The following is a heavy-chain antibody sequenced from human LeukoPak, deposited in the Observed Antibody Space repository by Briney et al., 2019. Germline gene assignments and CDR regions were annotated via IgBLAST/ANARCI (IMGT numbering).Heavy chain of an antibody. J-gene: IGHJ1*01. D-gene: IGHD3-3*01. CDR3: AKHIYGVVSIQQ. V-gene: IGHV1-69*04. CDR1: GGTFSSYA. Sequence: SVKVSCKASGGTFSSYAISWVRQAPGQGLEWMGRIIPILGIANYAQKFQGRVTITADKSTSTAYKELSSLRSEDTAVYYCAKHIYGVVSIQQWGQGTLVTVSS. CDR2: IIPILGIA.